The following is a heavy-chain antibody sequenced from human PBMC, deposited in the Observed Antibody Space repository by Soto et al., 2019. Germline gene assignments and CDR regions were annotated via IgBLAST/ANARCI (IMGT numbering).Heavy chain of an antibody. CDR2: MYTDGSNT. D-gene: IGHD5-12*01. CDR3: VRGNTGYGNFDS. CDR1: GFTFSSYW. V-gene: IGHV3-74*01. J-gene: IGHJ4*02. Sequence: PGGSLRLSCAGSGFTFSSYWMHWVRLAPGKGLVWVSRMYTDGSNTYYADSVKGRFTISRDNAKDTLYLQMNSLRAEDTAVYYCVRGNTGYGNFDSWGQGTLVTVSS.